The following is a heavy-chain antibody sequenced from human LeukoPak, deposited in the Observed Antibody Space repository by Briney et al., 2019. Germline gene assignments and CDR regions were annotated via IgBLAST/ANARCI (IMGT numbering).Heavy chain of an antibody. V-gene: IGHV4-39*07. CDR3: ARACRSWPFYAFDI. CDR2: VYYSGTT. D-gene: IGHD6-13*01. J-gene: IGHJ3*02. Sequence: KTSETLSLTCTVSGGSISSSHDYWGWIRQPPGKGLEWIGNVYYSGTTYYTPSLKSRVTISVDTSKNQFSLKLSSVTAADTAVYYCARACRSWPFYAFDIWGQGTMVTASS. CDR1: GGSISSSHDY.